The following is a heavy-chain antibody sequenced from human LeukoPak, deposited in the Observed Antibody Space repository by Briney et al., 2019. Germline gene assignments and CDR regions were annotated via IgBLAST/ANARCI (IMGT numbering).Heavy chain of an antibody. V-gene: IGHV1-18*01. J-gene: IGHJ4*02. D-gene: IGHD4-17*01. Sequence: GASVKVSRKTSAYTYTTYGLTWVRQAPGQGLEWVGWIGTDTGNTNYAQNLQGRVALTTDPSTNTAYMELRSLRSDDTAVYYCARGLYGDYALSYFDYWGQGTLVTVSS. CDR2: IGTDTGNT. CDR3: ARGLYGDYALSYFDY. CDR1: AYTYTTYG.